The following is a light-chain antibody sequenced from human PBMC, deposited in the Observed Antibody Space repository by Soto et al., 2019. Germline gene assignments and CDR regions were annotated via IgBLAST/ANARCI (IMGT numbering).Light chain of an antibody. V-gene: IGLV6-57*02. Sequence: NFMLTQPHSVSGSPGETVTISCTASGGFITNNYVQWYQQRPGSAPTTVIYEDKQRPSWVPDRFSASFDTSSNSASPSISGLKAEDEADYYCQSYDFDNHVVFGGGTQLTVL. J-gene: IGLJ7*01. CDR2: EDK. CDR3: QSYDFDNHVV. CDR1: GGFITNNY.